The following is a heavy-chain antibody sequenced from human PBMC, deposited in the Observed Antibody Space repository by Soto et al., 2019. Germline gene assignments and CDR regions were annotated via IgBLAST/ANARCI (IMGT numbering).Heavy chain of an antibody. V-gene: IGHV4-34*01. J-gene: IGHJ6*03. Sequence: LSLTCAVYGGSFSGYYWSWIRQPPGKGLEWIGEINHSGSTNYNPSLKSRVTISVDTSKNQFSLKLSSVTAADTAVYYCARQYSSSGRYYYYYMDVWGKGTKVTVSS. CDR1: GGSFSGYY. CDR2: INHSGST. CDR3: ARQYSSSGRYYYYYMDV. D-gene: IGHD6-6*01.